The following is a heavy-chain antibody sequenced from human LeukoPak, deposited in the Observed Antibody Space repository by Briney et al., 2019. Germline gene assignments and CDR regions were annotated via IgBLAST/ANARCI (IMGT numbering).Heavy chain of an antibody. CDR3: ARDPHNYGDFDY. J-gene: IGHJ4*02. CDR2: ISSSSSYI. D-gene: IGHD4-17*01. V-gene: IGHV3-21*01. Sequence: GGSLRLSCAASGFTFSSYGMHWVRQALGKGLEWVSSISSSSSYIYYADSVKGRFTISRDNARNSLYLQMNSLRAEDTAVYYCARDPHNYGDFDYWGQGTLVTVSS. CDR1: GFTFSSYG.